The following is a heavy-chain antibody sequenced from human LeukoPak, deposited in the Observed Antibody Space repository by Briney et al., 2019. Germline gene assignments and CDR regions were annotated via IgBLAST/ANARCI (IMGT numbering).Heavy chain of an antibody. V-gene: IGHV1-46*01. CDR3: ARAAGRLTYYDSSGYEFSGVSNWFDP. Sequence: ASVKVSCKASGYTFTSYYIHWVRQAPGQGLEWMGLINPSGGSTNYAQKFQGRVTMTRDTSTSTVYMELSRLRSDDTAVYYCARAAGRLTYYDSSGYEFSGVSNWFDPWGQGTLVTVSS. CDR2: INPSGGST. J-gene: IGHJ5*02. CDR1: GYTFTSYY. D-gene: IGHD3-22*01.